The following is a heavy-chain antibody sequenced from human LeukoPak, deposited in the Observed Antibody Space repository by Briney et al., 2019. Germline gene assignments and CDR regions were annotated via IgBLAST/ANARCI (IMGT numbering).Heavy chain of an antibody. Sequence: GGSLRLSCAASGFTFSSYAMHWVRQAPGKGLEWVAVISYDGSNKYYADSVKGRFTISRDNSKNTPYLQMNSLRAEDTAVYYCARWRYDSSGPSFDYWGQGTLVTVSS. J-gene: IGHJ4*02. D-gene: IGHD3-22*01. CDR3: ARWRYDSSGPSFDY. CDR1: GFTFSSYA. CDR2: ISYDGSNK. V-gene: IGHV3-30*04.